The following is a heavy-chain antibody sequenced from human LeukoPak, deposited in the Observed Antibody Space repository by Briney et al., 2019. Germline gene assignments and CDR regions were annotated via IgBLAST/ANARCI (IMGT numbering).Heavy chain of an antibody. V-gene: IGHV3-21*06. Sequence: AGGSLRLSCAASGFTFSTYTMNWVRQAPGKGLEWVSSISTSSQYIYYADSVKGRFTISRDNAKNSLSLQMNSLRVEDTAVYYCARDGEGFSYGSYFDYWGQGTLVIVSS. D-gene: IGHD5-18*01. J-gene: IGHJ4*02. CDR3: ARDGEGFSYGSYFDY. CDR1: GFTFSTYT. CDR2: ISTSSQYI.